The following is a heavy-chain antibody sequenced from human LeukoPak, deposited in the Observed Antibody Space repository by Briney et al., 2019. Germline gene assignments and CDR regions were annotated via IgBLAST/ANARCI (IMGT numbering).Heavy chain of an antibody. D-gene: IGHD3-10*01. V-gene: IGHV7-4-1*02. Sequence: VASVTVSCKASGYTFTSYAMNWVRQAPGQGLEWMGWINTNTGNPTYAQGFAGRFVFSLDTSVSTAYLQISSLKAEDTAVYYCARNNADGEGRFSYWGQGTLVTVSS. CDR1: GYTFTSYA. CDR3: ARNNADGEGRFSY. CDR2: INTNTGNP. J-gene: IGHJ4*02.